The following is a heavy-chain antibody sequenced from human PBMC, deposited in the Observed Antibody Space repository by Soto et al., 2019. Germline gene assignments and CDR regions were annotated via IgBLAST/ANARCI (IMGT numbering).Heavy chain of an antibody. V-gene: IGHV3-30*04. CDR3: ARDPYGDYVTYYYGMDV. CDR1: GFTFRSYA. D-gene: IGHD4-17*01. CDR2: ISYDERNK. J-gene: IGHJ6*02. Sequence: QVQLVESGGGVVQPGRSLRLSCAAAGFTFRSYAMHWVRQAPGKGLEWVAVISYDERNKYYADSVQGRFTISRDNSKNKLDLQMNSLRAEDMAVYYFARDPYGDYVTYYYGMDVWGQGTTVTVSS.